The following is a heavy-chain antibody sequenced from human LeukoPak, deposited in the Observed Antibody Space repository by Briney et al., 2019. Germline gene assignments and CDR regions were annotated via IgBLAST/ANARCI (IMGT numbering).Heavy chain of an antibody. CDR1: GFTFSNYA. CDR3: AKGSSMIVVVITSWFDP. J-gene: IGHJ5*02. CDR2: ISGSGGST. V-gene: IGHV3-23*01. Sequence: GGSLRLSCAASGFTFSNYAMTWVRQAPGKGLEWVSAISGSGGSTYYADSVKGRFTISRDNSKNTLYLQMNSLRAEDTAVYYCAKGSSMIVVVITSWFDPWGQGTLVTVSS. D-gene: IGHD3-22*01.